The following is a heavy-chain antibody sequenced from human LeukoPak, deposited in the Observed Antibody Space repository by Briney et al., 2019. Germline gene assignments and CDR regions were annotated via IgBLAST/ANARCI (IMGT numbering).Heavy chain of an antibody. D-gene: IGHD3-22*01. CDR2: ISSSSSYI. CDR3: ARAPYDSTGYETPLAFDM. V-gene: IGHV3-21*01. CDR1: GFTFSTYT. Sequence: PGGSLRLSRAASGFTFSTYTMNWVSQAPGKGLEWVSTISSSSSYIYYGDSVKGRFTISRDNAKNSLYLEMNSLRAEDTAVYYCARAPYDSTGYETPLAFDMWGQGTMVTVSS. J-gene: IGHJ3*02.